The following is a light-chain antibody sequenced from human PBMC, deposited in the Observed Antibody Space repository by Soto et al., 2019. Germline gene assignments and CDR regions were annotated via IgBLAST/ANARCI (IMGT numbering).Light chain of an antibody. V-gene: IGKV3-20*01. J-gene: IGKJ1*01. CDR3: QQYGSSPRT. CDR2: GAS. Sequence: ENVLTQSPGTLSLSPGERATLSCRASQSVSSSYLAWYQQKPGQTPRLLIYGASSRATGIQDRFSGSGSGTDFTLTISRLEPEDFALYYCQQYGSSPRTFDQGTNVEIK. CDR1: QSVSSSY.